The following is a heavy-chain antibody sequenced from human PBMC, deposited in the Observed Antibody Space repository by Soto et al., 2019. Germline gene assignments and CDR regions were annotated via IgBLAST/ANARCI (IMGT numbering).Heavy chain of an antibody. D-gene: IGHD3-10*01. J-gene: IGHJ5*02. Sequence: SETLSLTCAVYGGSFSGYYWSWIRQPPGKGLEWIGEINHSGSTNYNPSLKSRVTISVDTSKNQFSLKLSSVTAADTAAYYCARNQGFGLVRGVNHPPNWFDPWGQGTLVTVSS. CDR1: GGSFSGYY. CDR2: INHSGST. CDR3: ARNQGFGLVRGVNHPPNWFDP. V-gene: IGHV4-34*01.